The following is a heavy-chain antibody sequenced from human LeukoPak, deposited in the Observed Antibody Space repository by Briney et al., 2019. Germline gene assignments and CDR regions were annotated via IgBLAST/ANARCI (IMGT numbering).Heavy chain of an antibody. CDR3: ARDFSDAFDL. V-gene: IGHV3-48*03. CDR1: GFTFTFYE. J-gene: IGHJ3*01. CDR2: IGSGGGTI. Sequence: GGSLRLSCAASGFTFTFYEMHWVRQAPGRGLDWVSYIGSGGGTIYYADSVKGRFTISRDNAKNSLYLQMNTLRAEDTAVYYCARDFSDAFDLWGQGTMVTVSS.